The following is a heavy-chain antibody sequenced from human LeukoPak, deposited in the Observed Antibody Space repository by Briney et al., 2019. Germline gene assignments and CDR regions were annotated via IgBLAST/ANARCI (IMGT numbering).Heavy chain of an antibody. D-gene: IGHD2-2*01. CDR1: GGSISSYY. J-gene: IGHJ5*02. CDR3: ARGVVVPTAGGLGWFDP. Sequence: PSETLSLTCTVSGGSISSYYWSWIRQPPGKGLEWIGYIYYSGSTNYNPSLKSRVTISVDTSKKQLSLKLNSVTAADTAVYYCARGVVVPTAGGLGWFDPWGQGTLVTVSS. CDR2: IYYSGST. V-gene: IGHV4-59*01.